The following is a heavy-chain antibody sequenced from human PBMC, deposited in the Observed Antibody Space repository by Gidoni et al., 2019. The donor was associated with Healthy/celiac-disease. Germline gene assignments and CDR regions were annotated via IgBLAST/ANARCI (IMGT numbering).Heavy chain of an antibody. CDR2: IYYSGST. J-gene: IGHJ4*02. CDR1: GGSISSSSYY. D-gene: IGHD2-2*02. CDR3: ARIARRPHRYPDY. Sequence: QLQLQESGPGLVKPSETLSLTCTVSGGSISSSSYYWGWIRQPPGKGLEWIGSIYYSGSTYYNPSLKSRVTISVDTSKNQFSLKLSSVTAADTAVYYCARIARRPHRYPDYWGQGTLVTVSS. V-gene: IGHV4-39*01.